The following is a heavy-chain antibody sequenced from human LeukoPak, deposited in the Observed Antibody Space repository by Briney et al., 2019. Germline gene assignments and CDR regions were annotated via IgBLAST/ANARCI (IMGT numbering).Heavy chain of an antibody. D-gene: IGHD2-2*01. V-gene: IGHV4-59*01. J-gene: IGHJ4*02. CDR3: ATSFTYADAWPFDF. Sequence: PSETLSVTCNVSGAPPSSYYWSWIRQARGKGLEWIGYFYHRGETKYNPSLKSRVTISVDTSKNLFSLRLTSVTAADTAVYYCATSFTYADAWPFDFWGRGTLLTVSS. CDR1: GAPPSSYY. CDR2: FYHRGET.